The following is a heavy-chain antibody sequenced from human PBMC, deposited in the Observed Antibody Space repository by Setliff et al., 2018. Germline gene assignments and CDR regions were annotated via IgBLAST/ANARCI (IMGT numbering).Heavy chain of an antibody. CDR2: ISSGGST. Sequence: SLTCTVSGGSLRGNAIFWSWVRRPPGKGLEWIGFISSGGSTIYSPSLKSRVTISVDTSKNQFSLKLSSVTAADTAVYYCARHVGSRGRGYNYYYYYMDVWGKGTTVTVSS. CDR1: GGSLRGNAIF. CDR3: ARHVGSRGRGYNYYYYYMDV. D-gene: IGHD3-10*01. V-gene: IGHV4-59*08. J-gene: IGHJ6*03.